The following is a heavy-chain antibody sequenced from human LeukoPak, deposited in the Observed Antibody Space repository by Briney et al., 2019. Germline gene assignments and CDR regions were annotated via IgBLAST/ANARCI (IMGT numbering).Heavy chain of an antibody. Sequence: ASVKVSCKASGYTFSNYGFSWVRQAPGQGLEWMGIINPSGGSTSYAQKFQGRVTMTRDTSTSTVYMELSSLRSEDTAVYYCARDLKSSGWNWGQGTLVTVSS. CDR3: ARDLKSSGWN. V-gene: IGHV1-46*01. D-gene: IGHD6-19*01. J-gene: IGHJ4*02. CDR1: GYTFSNYG. CDR2: INPSGGST.